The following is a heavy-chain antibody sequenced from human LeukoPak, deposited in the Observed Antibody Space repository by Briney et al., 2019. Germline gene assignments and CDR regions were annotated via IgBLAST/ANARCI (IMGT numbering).Heavy chain of an antibody. V-gene: IGHV3-23*01. CDR2: ISGSGGST. Sequence: PGGSLRLSCAASGFTFSSYAMSWVRQAPGKGLEWVSAISGSGGSTYYADSVKGRFTISRDNSKNTLYLQMNSLRAEDTAVYYCAKTRAYSSSWSGDYWGQGTLVTVSS. J-gene: IGHJ4*02. CDR3: AKTRAYSSSWSGDY. D-gene: IGHD6-13*01. CDR1: GFTFSSYA.